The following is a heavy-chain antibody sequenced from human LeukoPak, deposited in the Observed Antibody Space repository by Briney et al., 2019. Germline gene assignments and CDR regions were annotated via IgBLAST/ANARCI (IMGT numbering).Heavy chain of an antibody. CDR3: ARVMGLYFDL. V-gene: IGHV4-38-2*02. CDR1: GYSISSGYY. Sequence: SETLSLTCTVSGYSISSGYYWGWIRQPPGKGLEWIGSIYHSGSTYYNPSLKSRVTISVDTSKNQFSLKLSSVTAADTAVYYCARVMGLYFDLWGRGTLVTVSS. CDR2: IYHSGST. J-gene: IGHJ2*01. D-gene: IGHD3-16*01.